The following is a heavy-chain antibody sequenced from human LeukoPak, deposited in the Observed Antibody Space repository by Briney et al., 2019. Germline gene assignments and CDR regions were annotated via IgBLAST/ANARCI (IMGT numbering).Heavy chain of an antibody. J-gene: IGHJ6*02. V-gene: IGHV1-3*04. D-gene: IGHD3-10*01. CDR1: GYTFTRSA. Sequence: ASVKVSCKASGYTFTRSALHWVRQAPGQRLERMGWTSNYNGNTKYSEKFQGRVTITRDTSANIVYMELNSLRSQDTGVYYCARDEVDYYGMDVWGQGATITV. CDR3: ARDEVDYYGMDV. CDR2: TSNYNGNT.